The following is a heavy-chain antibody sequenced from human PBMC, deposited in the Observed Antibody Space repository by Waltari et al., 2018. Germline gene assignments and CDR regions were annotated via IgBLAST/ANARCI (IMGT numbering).Heavy chain of an antibody. CDR3: ARGTSGYTFFDY. J-gene: IGHJ4*02. V-gene: IGHV4-31*03. D-gene: IGHD3-22*01. CDR2: IYYSGST. CDR1: GGSISSGGYY. Sequence: QVQLQESGPGLVKPSQTLSLTCTVSGGSISSGGYYWSWIRQHPGKGVEWIGYIYYSGSTYYNTSLKSRVTISVDTSKNQFSLKLSSVTAADTAVYYCARGTSGYTFFDYWGQGTLVTVSS.